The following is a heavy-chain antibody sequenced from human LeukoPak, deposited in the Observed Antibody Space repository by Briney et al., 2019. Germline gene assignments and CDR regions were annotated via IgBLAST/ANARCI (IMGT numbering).Heavy chain of an antibody. CDR3: AKAPYSSGWSNYYYYYMDV. J-gene: IGHJ6*03. Sequence: RGSLRLSCAASGFTFNSHSMNWVRQAPGKGLEWVSYISSSSSTIYYADSVKGRFTISRDNAKNSLYLQMNSLRAEDTAVYYCAKAPYSSGWSNYYYYYMDVWGRGTTVTISS. CDR2: ISSSSSTI. V-gene: IGHV3-48*01. CDR1: GFTFNSHS. D-gene: IGHD6-19*01.